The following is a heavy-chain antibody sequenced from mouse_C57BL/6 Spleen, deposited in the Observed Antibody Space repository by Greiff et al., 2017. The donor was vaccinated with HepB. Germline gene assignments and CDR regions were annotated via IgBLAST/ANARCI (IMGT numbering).Heavy chain of an antibody. D-gene: IGHD1-1*01. CDR3: ARQGYYYGSSYYWYFDV. J-gene: IGHJ1*03. V-gene: IGHV5-6*01. CDR2: ISSGGSYT. Sequence: EVKLVESGGDLVKPGGSLKLSCAASGFTFSSYGMSWVRQTPDKRLEWVATISSGGSYTYYPDSVKGRFTISRDNAKNTLYLQMSSLKSEDTAMYYCARQGYYYGSSYYWYFDVWGTGTTVTVSS. CDR1: GFTFSSYG.